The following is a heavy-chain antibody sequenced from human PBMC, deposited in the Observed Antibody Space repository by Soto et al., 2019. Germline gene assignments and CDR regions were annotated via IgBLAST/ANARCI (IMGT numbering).Heavy chain of an antibody. Sequence: GASVKVSCKASGYTFSGFYMHWVRQALGQGLEWMGWINPNSGGTKSAEKFQGRVTMTRDTSISTAYMELSRLTSDDTAVYYCASAAVTGTAGLDFWGQGTQVTVSS. D-gene: IGHD6-19*01. CDR2: INPNSGGT. J-gene: IGHJ4*02. V-gene: IGHV1-2*02. CDR1: GYTFSGFY. CDR3: ASAAVTGTAGLDF.